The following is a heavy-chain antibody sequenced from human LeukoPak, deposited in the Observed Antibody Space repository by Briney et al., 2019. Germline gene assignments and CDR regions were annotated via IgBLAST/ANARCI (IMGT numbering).Heavy chain of an antibody. D-gene: IGHD3-10*01. CDR2: ISSSSSYD. Sequence: KPGGSLGLSCAVSGFTFSSYSMDWDRQGPGMGREWGLSISSSSSYDYYADSVKGRFTISRANARNSLYLQMNSRRDENTAVYYCARFALATGTLKKGDYWGQGTLVTVSS. CDR3: ARFALATGTLKKGDY. CDR1: GFTFSSYS. J-gene: IGHJ4*02. V-gene: IGHV3-21*01.